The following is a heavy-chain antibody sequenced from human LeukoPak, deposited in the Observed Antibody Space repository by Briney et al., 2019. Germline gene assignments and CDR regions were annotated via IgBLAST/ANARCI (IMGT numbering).Heavy chain of an antibody. Sequence: GGSLRLSCAASGFIVSSNYMSWVRQAPGEGLEWVSIIYSGGSTFYAGSVKGRFTISRDNSKNTLYLQMNSLRAEDTAVYYCARDGYSAEYFQHWGQGTLVTVSS. D-gene: IGHD5-24*01. CDR2: IYSGGST. CDR1: GFIVSSNY. CDR3: ARDGYSAEYFQH. V-gene: IGHV3-53*01. J-gene: IGHJ1*01.